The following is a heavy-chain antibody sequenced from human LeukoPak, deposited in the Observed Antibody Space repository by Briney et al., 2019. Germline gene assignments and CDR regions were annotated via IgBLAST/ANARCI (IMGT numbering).Heavy chain of an antibody. CDR1: GGSISSYY. CDR3: ARERNPLDY. D-gene: IGHD1-14*01. Sequence: PSETLSLTCTVSGGSISSYYWRWIRQPPGKGLEWIGYIYYSGSTNYNPSLKSRVTISVDKSKNQFSLKLSSVTAADTAVYYCARERNPLDYWGQGTLVTVSS. CDR2: IYYSGST. J-gene: IGHJ4*02. V-gene: IGHV4-59*12.